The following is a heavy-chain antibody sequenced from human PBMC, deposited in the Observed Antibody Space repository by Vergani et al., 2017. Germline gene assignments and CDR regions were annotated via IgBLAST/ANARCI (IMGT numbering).Heavy chain of an antibody. D-gene: IGHD3-10*01. CDR1: GASVNSYY. Sequence: QVQLQESGPGLVKPPETLSLTCTVSGASVNSYYWSWIRQPPGKGLEWMGYVSFRGDTLYDPSVKGRMTISLNTSSNQFSLYLTSVTAADTAVYYYARSLIYYGAGSPDYWGQGTLVTVSS. CDR3: ARSLIYYGAGSPDY. CDR2: VSFRGDT. J-gene: IGHJ4*02. V-gene: IGHV4-59*02.